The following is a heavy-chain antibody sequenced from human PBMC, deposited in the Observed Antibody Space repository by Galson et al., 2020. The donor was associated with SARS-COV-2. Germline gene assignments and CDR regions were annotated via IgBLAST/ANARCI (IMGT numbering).Heavy chain of an antibody. CDR2: IYTSGTT. D-gene: IGHD3-3*01. CDR1: GGSISGSYY. CDR3: ASLDYDFWRGTGGHGTDV. J-gene: IGHJ6*02. Sequence: SETLSLTCSLSGGSISGSYYWSWVRQPAGKGLEWIGHIYTSGTTNYNPSLRSRLTMSIDTSQNQFSLTLSSVTASDTAIYYCASLDYDFWRGTGGHGTDVWGQGAAVVVSS. V-gene: IGHV4-4*07.